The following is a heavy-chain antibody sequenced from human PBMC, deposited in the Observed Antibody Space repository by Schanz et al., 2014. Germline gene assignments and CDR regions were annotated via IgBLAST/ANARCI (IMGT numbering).Heavy chain of an antibody. V-gene: IGHV3-23*01. CDR1: GFTFGSYA. CDR3: ARNIIATARAYDI. CDR2: IRTSASDT. D-gene: IGHD6-13*01. Sequence: DVHLMESGGGLVQPGGSLRLSCVGSGFTFGSYAMNWVRQAPGKGLEWVSTIRTSASDTFYADSVKGRFTISRDNSQNTLYLQMISLRSDDTAVYYCARNIIATARAYDIWGQGTMVTVSS. J-gene: IGHJ3*02.